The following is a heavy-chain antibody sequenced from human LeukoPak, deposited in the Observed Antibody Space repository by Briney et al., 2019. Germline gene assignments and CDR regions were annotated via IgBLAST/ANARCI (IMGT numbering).Heavy chain of an antibody. CDR3: ARDGEGYCSSTSCYYFDY. J-gene: IGHJ4*02. D-gene: IGHD2-2*01. Sequence: ASVKVSCKASGYTFTGYYMHRVRQAPGQGLEWMGWINPNSGGTNYAQKFQGRATMTRDTSISTAYMELSRLRSDDTAVYYCARDGEGYCSSTSCYYFDYWGQGTLVTVSS. V-gene: IGHV1-2*02. CDR2: INPNSGGT. CDR1: GYTFTGYY.